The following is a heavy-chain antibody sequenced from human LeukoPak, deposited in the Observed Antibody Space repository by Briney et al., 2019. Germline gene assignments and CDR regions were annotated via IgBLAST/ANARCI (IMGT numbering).Heavy chain of an antibody. CDR1: GYTFTGYY. Sequence: GASVKVSCKASGYTFTGYYMHWVRQAPGQGLEWMGWINPNSGGTNYAQKFQGRVTMTRDTSISTAYMELSRLRSDDTAVYYCARVSGSYYRCLGYWGQGTLVTVSS. J-gene: IGHJ4*02. CDR2: INPNSGGT. V-gene: IGHV1-2*02. D-gene: IGHD1-26*01. CDR3: ARVSGSYYRCLGY.